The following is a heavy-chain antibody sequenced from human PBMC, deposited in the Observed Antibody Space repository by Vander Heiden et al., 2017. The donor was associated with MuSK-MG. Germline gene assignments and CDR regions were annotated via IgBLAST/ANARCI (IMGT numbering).Heavy chain of an antibody. J-gene: IGHJ5*02. Sequence: EVQLVESGGGLVQPGGSLGLSCAASGFTFSSYAMNWVRQAPGKGLEWVSYISSSGSTIYYADSVKGRFTISRDNAKNSLYLQMNSLRAEDTAVYYCAREVGIGSGWFRRGWFDPWGQGTLVTVSS. V-gene: IGHV3-48*03. CDR2: ISSSGSTI. D-gene: IGHD6-19*01. CDR3: AREVGIGSGWFRRGWFDP. CDR1: GFTFSSYA.